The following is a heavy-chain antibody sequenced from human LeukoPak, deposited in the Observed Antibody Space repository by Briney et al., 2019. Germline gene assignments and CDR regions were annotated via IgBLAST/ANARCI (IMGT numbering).Heavy chain of an antibody. J-gene: IGHJ4*02. CDR2: ISGSGGST. Sequence: GGSLRLSCAASGFTFSSYAMSWVRQAPGKGLEWVSAISGSGGSTNYADSVKGRFTISRDNARNTLYMQMNSLRAEDTAVYYCVRGCSSTSCYPFDCWGQGTLVTVSS. CDR3: VRGCSSTSCYPFDC. V-gene: IGHV3-23*01. CDR1: GFTFSSYA. D-gene: IGHD2-2*01.